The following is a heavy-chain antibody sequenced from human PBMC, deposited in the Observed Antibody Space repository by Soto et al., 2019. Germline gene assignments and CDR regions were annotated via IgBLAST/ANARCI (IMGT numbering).Heavy chain of an antibody. CDR1: GFTFGDYA. CDR2: IRSKAYGGTT. V-gene: IGHV3-49*03. Sequence: SLRLSCTASGFTFGDYAMSWFRQAPGKGLEWVGFIRSKAYGGTTEYAASVKGRFTISRDDSKSIAYLQMNSLKTEDTAVYYCTRGGLTRYYYDSSGYYPKPFDYWGQGTLVTVSS. D-gene: IGHD3-22*01. CDR3: TRGGLTRYYYDSSGYYPKPFDY. J-gene: IGHJ4*02.